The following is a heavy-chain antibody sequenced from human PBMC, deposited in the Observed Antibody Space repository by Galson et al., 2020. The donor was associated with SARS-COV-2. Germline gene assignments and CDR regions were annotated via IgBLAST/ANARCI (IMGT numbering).Heavy chain of an antibody. D-gene: IGHD3-9*01. CDR3: AKDPGVYYDILTGYYRGPYFDY. CDR1: GFTFSSYD. CDR2: ISGSGGST. Sequence: QPGESLKISCAASGFTFSSYDMSWVRQAPGKGLEWVSSISGSGGSTYYADSVKGRFTISRDNSKNTLYLQMNSLSAEDTAVYYCAKDPGVYYDILTGYYRGPYFDYWGQGTLVTVSS. V-gene: IGHV3-23*01. J-gene: IGHJ4*02.